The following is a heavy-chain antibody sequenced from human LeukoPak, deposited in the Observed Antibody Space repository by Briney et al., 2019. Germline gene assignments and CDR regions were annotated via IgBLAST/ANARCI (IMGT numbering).Heavy chain of an antibody. J-gene: IGHJ4*02. CDR1: GYTFTGYY. V-gene: IGHV1-2*02. D-gene: IGHD6-13*01. CDR3: ARVPGGYSSSWFDY. Sequence: GASVKVSCKASGYTFTGYYMHWVRQAPGQGLEWMGWINPNSGGTNYAQKFQGRVTMTRDTSISTAYMELSRLRSDDTAVYYCARVPGGYSSSWFDYWGQGTLVTVSS. CDR2: INPNSGGT.